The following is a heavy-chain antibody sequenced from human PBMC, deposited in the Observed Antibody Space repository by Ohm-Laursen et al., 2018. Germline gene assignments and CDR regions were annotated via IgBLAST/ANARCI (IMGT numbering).Heavy chain of an antibody. CDR2: IDWNDDK. CDR3: ARCESFDN. Sequence: TQTLTLTCTFSGFSLSSRGMCVSWIRQPPGKALEWLGRIDWNDDKYYNTSLKTRLTISKDTSKNQVVLTLTNMDPVDTATYYCARCESFDNWGQGTLVTVSS. CDR1: GFSLSSRGMC. J-gene: IGHJ4*02. V-gene: IGHV2-70*11.